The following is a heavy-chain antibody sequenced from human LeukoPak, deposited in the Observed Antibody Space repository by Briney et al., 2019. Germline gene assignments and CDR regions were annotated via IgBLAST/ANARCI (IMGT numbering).Heavy chain of an antibody. J-gene: IGHJ5*02. Sequence: SETLSLTCTVSGGSISSSSYYWGWIRQPPGEGLEWIGSIYYSGSTYYNPSLKSRVTISVDTSKNQFSLKLSSVTAADTAVYYCARRPNYYDSSGYYPWGQGTLVTVSS. CDR3: ARRPNYYDSSGYYP. D-gene: IGHD3-22*01. V-gene: IGHV4-39*01. CDR1: GGSISSSSYY. CDR2: IYYSGST.